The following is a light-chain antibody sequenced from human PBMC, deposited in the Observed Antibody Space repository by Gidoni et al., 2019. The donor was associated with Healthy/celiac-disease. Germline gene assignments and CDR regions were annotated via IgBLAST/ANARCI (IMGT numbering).Light chain of an antibody. V-gene: IGKV4-1*01. Sequence: IVMTQSPDSLAVSLGEGATINCKSSQIVLYSSNNKNYLAWYQQKPGQPPKLLIYWASTRESGVPDRFSGSGSGTDFTLTISSLQAEDVAVYYCQQYYSTPPAFGQGTKVEIK. J-gene: IGKJ1*01. CDR2: WAS. CDR1: QIVLYSSNNKNY. CDR3: QQYYSTPPA.